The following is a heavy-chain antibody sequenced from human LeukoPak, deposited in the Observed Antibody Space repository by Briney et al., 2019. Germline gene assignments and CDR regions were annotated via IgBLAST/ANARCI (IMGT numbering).Heavy chain of an antibody. CDR3: ARLGAGPTYYDFWSGYASFYFDY. V-gene: IGHV4-39*02. Sequence: PSETLSLTCTVSGGATSSGKYYWGWLRQPPGKGLEWIGGISSSGNTYYNPSLKSRITISIDTCKNHFSLKMSSVSAADTAVYYCARLGAGPTYYDFWSGYASFYFDYWGQGTLVTVSS. CDR2: ISSSGNT. CDR1: GGATSSGKYY. J-gene: IGHJ4*02. D-gene: IGHD3-3*01.